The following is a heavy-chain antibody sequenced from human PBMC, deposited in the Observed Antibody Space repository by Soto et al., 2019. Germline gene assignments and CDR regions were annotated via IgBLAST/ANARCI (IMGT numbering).Heavy chain of an antibody. CDR3: ARRYSSSFDF. J-gene: IGHJ4*02. V-gene: IGHV4-61*01. CDR1: GGSVSSDSYY. Sequence: PSETLCLTCTVSGGSVSSDSYYGIWIRQPPGKGLEWIGDIYYSGSTNYNPSLKSRVTISVDTSKNQFSLKLSSVTAADTAVYYCARRYSSSFDFWGQGTLVTVSS. CDR2: IYYSGST. D-gene: IGHD6-13*01.